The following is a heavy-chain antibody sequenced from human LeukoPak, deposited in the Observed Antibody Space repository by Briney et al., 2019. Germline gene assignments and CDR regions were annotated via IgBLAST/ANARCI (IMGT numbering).Heavy chain of an antibody. CDR2: ISGSDGST. V-gene: IGHV3-23*01. D-gene: IGHD3-3*01. CDR3: AKDGCDFWSAYQVHV. CDR1: AFSFSNYA. Sequence: GGSLRHFCAASAFSFSNYAITWVRQAPGKGLDWVSGISGSDGSTYYSDSVTGRVTISRDNSKNTLYLQMTGLRTDDTAVYYCAKDGCDFWSAYQVHVWGQGTLVTVSS. J-gene: IGHJ4*02.